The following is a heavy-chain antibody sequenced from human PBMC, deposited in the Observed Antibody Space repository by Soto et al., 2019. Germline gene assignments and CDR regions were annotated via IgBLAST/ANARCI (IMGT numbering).Heavy chain of an antibody. CDR2: IIPIFGTA. Sequence: GASVKVSCKASGGTFSSYAISWVRQAPGQGLEWMGGIIPIFGTANYAQKFQGRVTITADESTSTAYMELSSLRSEDTAVYYCARDRIAVAAHGFDPWGQGTLVTVSS. J-gene: IGHJ5*02. V-gene: IGHV1-69*13. D-gene: IGHD6-19*01. CDR3: ARDRIAVAAHGFDP. CDR1: GGTFSSYA.